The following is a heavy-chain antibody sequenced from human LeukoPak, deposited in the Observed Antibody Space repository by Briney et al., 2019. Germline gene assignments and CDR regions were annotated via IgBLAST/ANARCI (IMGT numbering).Heavy chain of an antibody. CDR3: TTYYDILTGYNPFDY. D-gene: IGHD3-9*01. CDR2: IKNKAEGGTA. V-gene: IGHV3-15*01. Sequence: GGSLRLSCAASGFTFSKAWMSWVRQAPGKGLELVGRIKNKAEGGTADYAAPVKGRSAISRDDSENTLYLQMNNLKAEDTAVYYCTTYYDILTGYNPFDYWGQGTLVTVSS. CDR1: GFTFSKAW. J-gene: IGHJ4*02.